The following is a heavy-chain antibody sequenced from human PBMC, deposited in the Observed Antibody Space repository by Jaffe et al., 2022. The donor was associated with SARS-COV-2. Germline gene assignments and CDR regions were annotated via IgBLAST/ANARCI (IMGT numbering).Heavy chain of an antibody. V-gene: IGHV3-7*03. J-gene: IGHJ4*02. Sequence: EVHLMESGGGLVQPGGSLRLSCAGSGFTISKSWMSWVRQAPGKGPEWVATLKGDGSEKFYVDSVKGRFTISRDNAKNSLYLQMNNLRAEDTAVYYCARDGRWGQGTLVTVPS. CDR2: LKGDGSEK. CDR3: ARDGR. CDR1: GFTISKSW.